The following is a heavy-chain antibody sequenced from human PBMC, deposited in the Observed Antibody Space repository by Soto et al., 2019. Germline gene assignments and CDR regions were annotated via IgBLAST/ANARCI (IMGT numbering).Heavy chain of an antibody. Sequence: PGGSLRLSCAGSGFTFASYVMTWVRQAPGKGLEWVSSISATGGSTYYAGSVKGRFTISRDNSKNTLYLQMNSLRAEDTAVYYGAGGGGSLNPGFDLWGQGTLVTVSS. CDR2: ISATGGST. CDR1: GFTFASYV. CDR3: AGGGGSLNPGFDL. D-gene: IGHD3-16*01. J-gene: IGHJ4*02. V-gene: IGHV3-23*01.